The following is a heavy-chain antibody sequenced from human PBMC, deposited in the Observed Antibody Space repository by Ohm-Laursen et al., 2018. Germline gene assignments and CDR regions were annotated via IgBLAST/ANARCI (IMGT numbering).Heavy chain of an antibody. V-gene: IGHV3-23*01. CDR2: ISDSGGSK. CDR3: AGGSDSGVSEGCSVMGV. CDR1: GFTFSRYA. D-gene: IGHD2-15*01. J-gene: IGHJ6*02. Sequence: SLSLSCTASGFTFSRYAMSWVRQAPGKGLAWVSAISDSGGSKYYADSVKGRFTISRDNSKNTLYLQMNSLRAEDTAVYYCAGGSDSGVSEGCSVMGVWGPGTTVTVSS.